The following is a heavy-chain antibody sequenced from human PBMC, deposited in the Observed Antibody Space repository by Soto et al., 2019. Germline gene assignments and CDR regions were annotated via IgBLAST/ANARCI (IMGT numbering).Heavy chain of an antibody. V-gene: IGHV4-39*01. CDR3: ARHGMDYYDSSGYYYSPYYFDY. CDR1: GGSISSSSYY. CDR2: IYYSAST. D-gene: IGHD3-22*01. Sequence: QLQLQESGPGLVKPSETLSLTCTVSGGSISSSSYYWGWIRQPPGKGLEGIGSIYYSASTCYNPSFKSRFTISVDTSKNHSSLKLSSVTAADTAVYYCARHGMDYYDSSGYYYSPYYFDYWGQGTLVTVSS. J-gene: IGHJ4*02.